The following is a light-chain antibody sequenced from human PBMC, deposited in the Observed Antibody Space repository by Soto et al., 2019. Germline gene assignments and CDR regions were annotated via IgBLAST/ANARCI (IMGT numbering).Light chain of an antibody. CDR1: QGIRND. CDR2: AAS. CDR3: LQDYNYPLT. Sequence: AIQMTQSPTSLSASVGDRVTITCRASQGIRNDLGWYQQKPGKAPKLLISAASILQSGVPSRFSGSGSGTDFTLTISSLQPEDFATYYCLQDYNYPLTFGQGTKVDIK. J-gene: IGKJ1*01. V-gene: IGKV1-6*01.